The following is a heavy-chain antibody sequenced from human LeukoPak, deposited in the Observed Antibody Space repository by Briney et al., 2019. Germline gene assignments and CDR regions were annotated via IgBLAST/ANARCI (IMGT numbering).Heavy chain of an antibody. J-gene: IGHJ4*02. CDR2: IYHSGST. V-gene: IGHV4-38-2*02. D-gene: IGHD6-13*01. CDR1: GYSISSGYY. CDR3: AGEIRIATPGTLHYFDY. Sequence: SEALSLTCTVSGYSISSGYYWGWIRQPPGKGLEWIGSIYHSGSTYYNPSLKSRVTISVDTSKNQFSLKLSSVTAADTAVYYCAGEIRIATPGTLHYFDYWGQGTLVTVSS.